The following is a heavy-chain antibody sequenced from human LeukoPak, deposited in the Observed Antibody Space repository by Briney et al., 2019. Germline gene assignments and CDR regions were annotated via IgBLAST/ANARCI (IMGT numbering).Heavy chain of an antibody. CDR2: IYYSGST. J-gene: IGHJ4*02. Sequence: SETLSLTCTVSGGSISSSSYYWGWLRQPPGTGLEWIGSIYYSGSTYYNPSIKRRVTISVDTSKNQFSLKLSSVTAADTAVYYCLMVRGVIRDYWGQGTLVTVSS. CDR3: LMVRGVIRDY. V-gene: IGHV4-39*07. CDR1: GGSISSSSYY. D-gene: IGHD3-10*01.